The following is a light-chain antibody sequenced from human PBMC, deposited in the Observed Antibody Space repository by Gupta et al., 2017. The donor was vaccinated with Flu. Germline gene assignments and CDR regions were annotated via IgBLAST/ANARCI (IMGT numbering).Light chain of an antibody. Sequence: VKLTCTLSSGHSSYAIAWHQQQPEKGPRYLMKLNSDGSHSKGDGIPDRFSGSSSGAERYLTISSLQSEDEADYYCQTWGTGMGVFGTGTKVTV. CDR2: LNSDGSH. J-gene: IGLJ1*01. CDR1: SGHSSYA. V-gene: IGLV4-69*01. CDR3: QTWGTGMGV.